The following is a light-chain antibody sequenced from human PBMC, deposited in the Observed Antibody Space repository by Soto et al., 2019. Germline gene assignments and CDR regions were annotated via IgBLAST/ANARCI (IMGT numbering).Light chain of an antibody. Sequence: QSALTQPASVSGSPGQSITISCTGTSTDVGFYNLVSWYQQHPGKVPKLMIYEGSKRPSGVSNRFSGSKSGNTASLTISGLQAEDEADYYCSSHGGANNFYLFGTGTKVTVL. CDR1: STDVGFYNL. CDR3: SSHGGANNFYL. V-gene: IGLV2-23*03. J-gene: IGLJ1*01. CDR2: EGS.